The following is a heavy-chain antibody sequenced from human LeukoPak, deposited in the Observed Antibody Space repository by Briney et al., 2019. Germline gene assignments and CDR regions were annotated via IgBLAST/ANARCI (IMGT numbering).Heavy chain of an antibody. CDR2: ISSSGSTI. Sequence: GGSLRLSCAASGFTFSDYYMSWIRQAPGKGLEWVSYISSSGSTIYYADSVKGRFTISRDNAKNSLYLQMNSLSAEDTAVYYCARGLSTDYYDSSASQAGVYWGQGNLCTVSS. J-gene: IGHJ4*02. CDR3: ARGLSTDYYDSSASQAGVY. V-gene: IGHV3-11*04. D-gene: IGHD3-22*01. CDR1: GFTFSDYY.